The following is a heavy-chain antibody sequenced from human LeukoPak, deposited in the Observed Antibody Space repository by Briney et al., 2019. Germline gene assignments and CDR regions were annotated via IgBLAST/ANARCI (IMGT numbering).Heavy chain of an antibody. Sequence: GGSLSLSCAASGFTFSKYAMSWVRQAPGKGLEWVSAISDSGGSTYYADSVKGRFTISRDNSRTTLYLQMNSLRAEDTAVYYCAKRGTYYYGSGSFYGYYYYGMDVWGKGTTVTVSS. CDR2: ISDSGGST. J-gene: IGHJ6*04. D-gene: IGHD3-10*01. CDR1: GFTFSKYA. CDR3: AKRGTYYYGSGSFYGYYYYGMDV. V-gene: IGHV3-23*01.